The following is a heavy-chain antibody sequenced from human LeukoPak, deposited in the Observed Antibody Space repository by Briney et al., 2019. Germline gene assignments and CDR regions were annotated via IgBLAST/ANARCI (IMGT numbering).Heavy chain of an antibody. CDR2: ISYDGSNK. CDR3: AKNEYGAARPGAFDI. CDR1: GFTFSSYG. D-gene: IGHD6-6*01. Sequence: GRSLRLSCAASGFTFSSYGMHWVRQAPGKGLEWVAVISYDGSNKYYADSVKGRFTISRDNSKNTLYLQMNSLRAEDTAVYYCAKNEYGAARPGAFDIWGQGTMVTVSS. V-gene: IGHV3-30*18. J-gene: IGHJ3*02.